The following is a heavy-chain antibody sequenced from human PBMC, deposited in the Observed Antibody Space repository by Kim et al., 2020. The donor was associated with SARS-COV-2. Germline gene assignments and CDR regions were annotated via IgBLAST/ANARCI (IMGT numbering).Heavy chain of an antibody. Sequence: YAKKFQGRGTMTRNTSRSTAYMELSSLRSEDTAVYYCVISSSSLLDAFDIWGQGTMVTVSS. CDR3: VISSSSLLDAFDI. V-gene: IGHV1-8*01. J-gene: IGHJ3*02. D-gene: IGHD6-13*01.